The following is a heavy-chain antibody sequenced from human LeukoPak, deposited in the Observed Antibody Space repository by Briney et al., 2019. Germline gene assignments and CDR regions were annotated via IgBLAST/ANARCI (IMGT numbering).Heavy chain of an antibody. CDR3: ARDVSSMVRGVIIHDY. J-gene: IGHJ4*02. V-gene: IGHV1-2*02. CDR1: GYTFTGYY. CDR2: INPNSGGT. D-gene: IGHD3-10*01. Sequence: ASVKVSCKASGYTFTGYYMHWVRQAPGQGLEWMGWINPNSGGTNYAQKFQGRVTMTRDTSISTPYMELSRLRSDDTAVYYCARDVSSMVRGVIIHDYWGQGTLVTVSS.